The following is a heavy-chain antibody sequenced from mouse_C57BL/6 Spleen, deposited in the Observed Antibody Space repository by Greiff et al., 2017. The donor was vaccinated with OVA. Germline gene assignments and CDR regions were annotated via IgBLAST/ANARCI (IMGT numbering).Heavy chain of an antibody. CDR1: GYTFTSYW. Sequence: QVHVKQPGAELVMPGASVKLSCKASGYTFTSYWMHWVKQRPGQGLEWIGEIDPSDSYTNYNQKFKGKSTLTVDKSSSTAYLQLSSLTSEYSSVYYCARGGYYGSSYYFDDWGQGTTLTVSS. CDR3: ARGGYYGSSYYFDD. V-gene: IGHV1-69*01. CDR2: IDPSDSYT. J-gene: IGHJ2*01. D-gene: IGHD1-1*01.